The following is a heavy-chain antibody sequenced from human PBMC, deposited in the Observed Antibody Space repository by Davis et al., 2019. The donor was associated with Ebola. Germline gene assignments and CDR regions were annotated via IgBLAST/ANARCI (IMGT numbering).Heavy chain of an antibody. V-gene: IGHV2-70*18. D-gene: IGHD1-1*01. J-gene: IGHJ6*02. Sequence: TLSLTCAVYGGSFSGYYWSWVRQPPGKALEWLARIDWDDDKYYTSSLESRLTVSKDTSKNQIVLTMANVDPLDTATYYCARMLASTSYYSMDVWGQGTTVTVSS. CDR1: GGSFSGYY. CDR3: ARMLASTSYYSMDV. CDR2: IDWDDDK.